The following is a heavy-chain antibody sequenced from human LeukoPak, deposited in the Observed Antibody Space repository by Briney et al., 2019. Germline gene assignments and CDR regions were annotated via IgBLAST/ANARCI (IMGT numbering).Heavy chain of an antibody. D-gene: IGHD5-24*01. J-gene: IGHJ4*02. CDR1: GFTVSSNH. CDR3: ARGPAGYN. CDR2: IYSGGST. V-gene: IGHV3-53*01. Sequence: GGSLRLSWAASGFTVSSNHMSWVREAPGKGREWVSVIYSGGSTDYADSVKGPFTISSDNSNNTLYLQTNSLRAADTAVYHCARGPAGYNWGQGTLVTVSS.